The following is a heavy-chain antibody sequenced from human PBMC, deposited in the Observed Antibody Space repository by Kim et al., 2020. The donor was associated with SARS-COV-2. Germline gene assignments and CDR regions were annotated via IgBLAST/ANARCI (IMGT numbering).Heavy chain of an antibody. CDR3: ARGAGGVDY. Sequence: ETRYRPSFQGQVTISADKSISTAYLQWSSLKASDTAMYYCARGAGGVDYWGQGTLVTVSS. D-gene: IGHD1-26*01. V-gene: IGHV5-51*01. J-gene: IGHJ4*02. CDR2: ET.